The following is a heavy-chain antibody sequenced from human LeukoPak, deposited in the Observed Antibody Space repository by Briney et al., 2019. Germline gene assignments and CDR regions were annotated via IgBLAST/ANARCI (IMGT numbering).Heavy chain of an antibody. D-gene: IGHD3-10*01. CDR3: ATGGDQFHCDLDL. CDR1: RFTVSNNC. Sequence: GGSLRLSCADARFTVSNNCMNWARQAPGKGLEWVSILYSGSDTYYADSVKGRFTISRDSSKNILSLQMNNLRAEDTAVYYCATGGDQFHCDLDLWGRGTLVTVSS. CDR2: LYSGSDT. V-gene: IGHV3-53*01. J-gene: IGHJ2*01.